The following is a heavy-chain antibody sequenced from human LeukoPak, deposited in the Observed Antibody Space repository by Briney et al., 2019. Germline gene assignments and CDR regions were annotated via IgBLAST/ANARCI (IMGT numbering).Heavy chain of an antibody. D-gene: IGHD2-2*01. J-gene: IGHJ4*02. V-gene: IGHV3-64*01. CDR1: GFTFSSYA. CDR3: ARGDCSSTSCYYFDY. CDR2: ISSNGGST. Sequence: GGSLRLSCAASGFTFSSYAMYWVRQAPGKGLEYVSAISSNGGSTHYANSVKGRFTISRDNSKNTLYLQMGSLRAEDMAVYYCARGDCSSTSCYYFDYWGQGTLVTVSS.